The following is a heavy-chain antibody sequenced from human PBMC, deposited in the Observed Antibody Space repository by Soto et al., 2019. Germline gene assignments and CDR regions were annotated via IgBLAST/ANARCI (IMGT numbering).Heavy chain of an antibody. V-gene: IGHV3-33*01. CDR1: GFTFSSYG. D-gene: IGHD3-10*01. Sequence: VVSLRLSCAASGFTFSSYGMHWVRQAPGKGLEWVAVIWYDGSNKYYADSVKGRFTISRDNSKNTLYLQMNSLRAEDTAVYYCASAAVYYGSGSPPDYWGQGTLVTVSS. J-gene: IGHJ4*02. CDR3: ASAAVYYGSGSPPDY. CDR2: IWYDGSNK.